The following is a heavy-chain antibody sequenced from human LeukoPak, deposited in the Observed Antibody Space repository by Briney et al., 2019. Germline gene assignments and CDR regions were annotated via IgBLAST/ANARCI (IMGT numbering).Heavy chain of an antibody. CDR2: ISHSGRT. D-gene: IGHD2-8*02. Sequence: SETLSLTCAVSGFSINTSYFWGWIRQPPGKGLEWIGTISHSGRTFYNPSLRTRVTISLDTSKNLFSLNLTSVTAADTALYYCARHEERFLVRFFDYWGQGTLVTVPS. CDR3: ARHEERFLVRFFDY. V-gene: IGHV4-38-2*01. J-gene: IGHJ4*02. CDR1: GFSINTSYF.